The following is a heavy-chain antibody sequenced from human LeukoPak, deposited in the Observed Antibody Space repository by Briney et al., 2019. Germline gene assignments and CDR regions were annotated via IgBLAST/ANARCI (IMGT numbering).Heavy chain of an antibody. D-gene: IGHD3-10*01. Sequence: PSETLSLTCTVSGGSISSTSYYWSWIRQPPGKGLEWIGYIYYSGSTNYNPSLKSRVTISADTSKNQFSLKLSSVTAADTAVYYCARLALRRDYFDYWGQGTLVTVSS. J-gene: IGHJ4*02. V-gene: IGHV4-61*01. CDR3: ARLALRRDYFDY. CDR2: IYYSGST. CDR1: GGSISSTSYY.